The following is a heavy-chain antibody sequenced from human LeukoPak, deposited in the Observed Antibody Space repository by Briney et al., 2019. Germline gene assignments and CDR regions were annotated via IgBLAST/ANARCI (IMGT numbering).Heavy chain of an antibody. V-gene: IGHV3-23*01. CDR1: GFTFSSYA. J-gene: IGHJ4*02. CDR3: AKVRGSERPKYYFEY. D-gene: IGHD3-10*01. Sequence: GGSLRLSCAASGFTFSSYAMSWVRQAPGKGLEWVSGISGGGGSTYCADSAKGRFTISRDNSKNTLYLQMNSLSAEDTAVYYCAKVRGSERPKYYFEYWGQGTLVTVSS. CDR2: ISGGGGST.